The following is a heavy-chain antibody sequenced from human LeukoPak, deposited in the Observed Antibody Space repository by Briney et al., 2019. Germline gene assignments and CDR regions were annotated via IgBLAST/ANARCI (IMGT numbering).Heavy chain of an antibody. CDR3: TTGWASGDSSGYYYGTFDY. CDR1: GFTFGDYA. J-gene: IGHJ4*02. V-gene: IGHV3-49*04. CDR2: IRGKAYDGAT. Sequence: GGSLRLSCTASGFTFGDYAMSWVRQAPGKGLEWVGFIRGKAYDGATEYAASVKGRFTISRDDSKNTLYLQMNSLKTEDTAVYYCTTGWASGDSSGYYYGTFDYWGQGTLVTVSS. D-gene: IGHD3-22*01.